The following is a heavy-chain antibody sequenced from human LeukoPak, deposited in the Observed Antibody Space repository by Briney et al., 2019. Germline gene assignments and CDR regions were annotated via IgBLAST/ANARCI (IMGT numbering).Heavy chain of an antibody. CDR2: IQYDGSNK. CDR1: GFTFSTYA. V-gene: IGHV3-30*02. Sequence: PGGSLRLSCAASGFTFSTYAMHWVRQAPGKGLEWVAFIQYDGSNKYYADSVKGRFTISRHNTKSTAYLQMNSLRAEDTAVYYCGTSRWSGVVDSWGQGTLVTVSS. CDR3: GTSRWSGVVDS. J-gene: IGHJ5*01. D-gene: IGHD3-3*01.